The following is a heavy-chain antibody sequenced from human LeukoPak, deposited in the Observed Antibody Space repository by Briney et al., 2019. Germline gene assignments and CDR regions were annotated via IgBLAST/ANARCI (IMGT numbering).Heavy chain of an antibody. CDR3: AKGTGWYVDY. Sequence: PGGSLRLSCAASGFTFDDYAMHWVRQAPGKGLEWVSGISWNSGSIGYADSVKGRFTISRDNAKNSLYLQMNSLRAEDTALYYCAKGTGWYVDYWGQGTLVTVSS. V-gene: IGHV3-9*01. D-gene: IGHD3/OR15-3a*01. CDR1: GFTFDDYA. J-gene: IGHJ4*02. CDR2: ISWNSGSI.